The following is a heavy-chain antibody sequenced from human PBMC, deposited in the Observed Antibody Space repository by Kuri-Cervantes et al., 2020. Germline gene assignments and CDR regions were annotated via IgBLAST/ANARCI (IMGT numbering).Heavy chain of an antibody. D-gene: IGHD3-9*01. CDR3: AKSQLLMTESFDLYYFDY. Sequence: GGSLRLSCVGSGFTFSNAWMNWVRQAPGKGLEWVSAISTSGDGTYYTDSVQGRFTISRDKSKSTLYIQMNSLRVEDTAVYYCAKSQLLMTESFDLYYFDYWGQGTLVTVSS. V-gene: IGHV3-23*01. J-gene: IGHJ4*02. CDR2: ISTSGDGT. CDR1: GFTFSNAW.